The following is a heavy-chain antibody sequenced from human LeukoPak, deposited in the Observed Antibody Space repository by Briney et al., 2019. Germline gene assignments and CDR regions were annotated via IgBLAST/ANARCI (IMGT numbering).Heavy chain of an antibody. V-gene: IGHV1-24*01. CDR3: ATVLYGDYVVYFQH. J-gene: IGHJ1*01. Sequence: ASVKVSCKVSGYTLTELSMHWVRQAPGKGLEWMGGFDPEDGETIYAQKYQGRVTMTEDTSTDTAYMELSSLRSEDTAVYYCATVLYGDYVVYFQHWGQGTLVTVSS. D-gene: IGHD4-17*01. CDR1: GYTLTELS. CDR2: FDPEDGET.